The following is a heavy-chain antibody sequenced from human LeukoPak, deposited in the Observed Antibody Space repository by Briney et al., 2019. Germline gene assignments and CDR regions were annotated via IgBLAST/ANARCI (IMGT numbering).Heavy chain of an antibody. J-gene: IGHJ4*02. Sequence: PGGSLRLSCAASGFTFSSYGMHWVRQAPGKGLEWVAVIWYDGSNKYYADPVQGRFTISRDNSKNTVYLQMNSLRAEDTAVYYCARDPGGINSYWGQGTLVTVSS. D-gene: IGHD1-26*01. CDR1: GFTFSSYG. CDR2: IWYDGSNK. V-gene: IGHV3-33*01. CDR3: ARDPGGINSY.